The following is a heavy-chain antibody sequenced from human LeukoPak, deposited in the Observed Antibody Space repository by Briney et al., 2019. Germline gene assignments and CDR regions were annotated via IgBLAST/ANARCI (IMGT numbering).Heavy chain of an antibody. V-gene: IGHV3-48*01. CDR2: ISSSSSTI. CDR1: GFTFSSYS. J-gene: IGHJ4*02. CDR3: ARADHYDFWSGPSGKDY. Sequence: PGGSLRLSCAASGFTFSSYSMNWVRQAPGKGLEWVSYISSSSSTIYYADSVKGRFTISRDNAKNSLYLQMNSLRAEDTAVYYCARADHYDFWSGPSGKDYWGQGTLVTVSS. D-gene: IGHD3-3*01.